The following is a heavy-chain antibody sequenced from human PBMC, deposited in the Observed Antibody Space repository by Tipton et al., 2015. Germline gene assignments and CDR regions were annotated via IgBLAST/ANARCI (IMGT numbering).Heavy chain of an antibody. J-gene: IGHJ4*02. Sequence: GLVKPSETLSLTCAVSAYSISSDYYWGWIRQPPGKGLEWIGSISHSGKTYYNPSLKSRVTMSRDNSKNQFSLKLTSVTAADTAVYYCACQDYDSLTRNYQTVDYWGQGTLVTVSS. CDR2: ISHSGKT. D-gene: IGHD3-9*01. V-gene: IGHV4-38-2*01. CDR3: ACQDYDSLTRNYQTVDY. CDR1: AYSISSDYY.